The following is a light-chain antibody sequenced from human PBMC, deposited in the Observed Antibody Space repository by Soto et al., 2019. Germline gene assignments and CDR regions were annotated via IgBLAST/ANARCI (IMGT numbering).Light chain of an antibody. CDR1: SSDVGGYNY. Sequence: QLVLTQPPSASGSPGQSVTISCTGTSSDVGGYNYVSWYQQHPGKVPKLMIYEVTKRPSGVPDRFSGSKSGNTASLTVSGLQAEDEADYYCSSYAGTNVIFGGGTKLTVL. V-gene: IGLV2-8*01. CDR3: SSYAGTNVI. J-gene: IGLJ2*01. CDR2: EVT.